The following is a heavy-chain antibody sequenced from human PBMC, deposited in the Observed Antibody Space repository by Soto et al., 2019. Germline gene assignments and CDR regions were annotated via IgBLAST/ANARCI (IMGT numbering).Heavy chain of an antibody. D-gene: IGHD3-10*01. CDR1: GGSFSGYY. J-gene: IGHJ1*01. CDR3: ATKGSWFGELFQPGGRYFQH. CDR2: INHSGST. Sequence: QVQLQQWGAGLLKSSETLSLTCAVYGGSFSGYYGNWIRQPPGKGLVWIGAINHSGSTNYNPSPKSRVTISIDTSKNQFSLKLNSVTAADTAVYYCATKGSWFGELFQPGGRYFQHWGQGTLVTVSS. V-gene: IGHV4-34*02.